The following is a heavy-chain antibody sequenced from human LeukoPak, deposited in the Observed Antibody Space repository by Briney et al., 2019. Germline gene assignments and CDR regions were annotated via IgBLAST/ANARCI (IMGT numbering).Heavy chain of an antibody. J-gene: IGHJ4*02. CDR1: GFTVSNNY. CDR3: ARGSNFDL. V-gene: IGHV3-53*01. CDR2: IYSGGST. Sequence: GGSLRLSCAASGFTVSNNYINWVRQAPGKGLEWVSVIYSGGSTYYADSVKGRFTISRDNSKNTLYLQMYNLRAEDTAVYYCARGSNFDLWGQGTLVTVSS.